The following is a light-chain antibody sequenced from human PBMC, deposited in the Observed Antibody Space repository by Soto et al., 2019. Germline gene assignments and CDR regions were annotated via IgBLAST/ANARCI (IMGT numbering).Light chain of an antibody. CDR1: SSNIGTFT. J-gene: IGLJ3*02. Sequence: QPVLTQPPSASGTPGQRVTISCSGSSSNIGTFTVNWYQQLPGTAPKLLIYSNNQRPSGVPDRFSGSKSGTSASLAISGLQSEDEADYYCTTWDDSLNGRVFGGGTKLTV. CDR2: SNN. CDR3: TTWDDSLNGRV. V-gene: IGLV1-44*01.